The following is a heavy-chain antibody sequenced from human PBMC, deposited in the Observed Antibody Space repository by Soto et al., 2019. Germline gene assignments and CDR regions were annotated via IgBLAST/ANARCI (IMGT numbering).Heavy chain of an antibody. J-gene: IGHJ4*02. CDR2: INPNSGDT. V-gene: IGHV1-2*02. Sequence: ASVKVSCKASGYSFTGTYMHWVRQAPGQGLEWMGWINPNSGDTNYAQKFQGRVTMTRDTSISTAYMELSRLRSDDTAVYSCASARTGTPVYWGQGTLVTVSS. CDR1: GYSFTGTY. D-gene: IGHD1-1*01. CDR3: ASARTGTPVY.